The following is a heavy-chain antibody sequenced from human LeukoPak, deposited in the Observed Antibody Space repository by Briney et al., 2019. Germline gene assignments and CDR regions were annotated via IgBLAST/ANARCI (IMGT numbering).Heavy chain of an antibody. CDR3: TRGSGTSWFDY. Sequence: ASVKVSCKPSGYTFTDNYLHWVRQAPGQGLEWVGWMNPNSGGTGYAQKFQGRVTMTRDASISTAYMELSSLTSDDTAVYYCTRGSGTSWFDYWGQGSLVTVSS. J-gene: IGHJ4*02. V-gene: IGHV1-2*02. CDR1: GYTFTDNY. D-gene: IGHD2-2*01. CDR2: MNPNSGGT.